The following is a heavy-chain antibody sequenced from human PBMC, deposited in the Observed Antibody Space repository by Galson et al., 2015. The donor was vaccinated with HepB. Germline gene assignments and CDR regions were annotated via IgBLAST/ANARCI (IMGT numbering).Heavy chain of an antibody. CDR3: ARMAWPPGWATNWGTDDWDVDC. J-gene: IGHJ2*01. CDR2: ISAYNGNT. Sequence: SVKVSCKASGYTFTSYGISWVRQAPGQGLEWMGWISAYNGNTNYAQKLQGRVTMTTDTSTSTAYMELRSLRSDDTAVYYCARMAWPPGWATNWGTDDWDVDCWGSGTLGTASS. CDR1: GYTFTSYG. D-gene: IGHD7-27*01. V-gene: IGHV1-18*01.